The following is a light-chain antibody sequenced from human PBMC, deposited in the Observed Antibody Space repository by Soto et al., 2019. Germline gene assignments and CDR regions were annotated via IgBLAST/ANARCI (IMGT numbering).Light chain of an antibody. CDR1: QGISNY. CDR2: AAS. Sequence: DIQMTQSPSSLSASVGDRVTITCRASQGISNYLAWYQQKPGKVPKLLIYAASTLQSGVSSRFSGSGSGTDFTLTISSLQPEDVATYCCQKYNSAPPWTFGQGTKVEI. J-gene: IGKJ1*01. CDR3: QKYNSAPPWT. V-gene: IGKV1-27*01.